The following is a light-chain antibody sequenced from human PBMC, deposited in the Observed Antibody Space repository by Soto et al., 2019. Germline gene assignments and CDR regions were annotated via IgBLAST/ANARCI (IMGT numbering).Light chain of an antibody. J-gene: IGKJ2*01. CDR1: QSVTGNS. Sequence: EIVLTQFPGTLSLSPGERATLSCRASQSVTGNSLAWYQQKLGRAPRVLIYGASNRATGIPDRFSGSGSGTDFTLTITRLEPEDFAVYYCQQYGSSSYTFGQGTRLEIK. V-gene: IGKV3-20*01. CDR2: GAS. CDR3: QQYGSSSYT.